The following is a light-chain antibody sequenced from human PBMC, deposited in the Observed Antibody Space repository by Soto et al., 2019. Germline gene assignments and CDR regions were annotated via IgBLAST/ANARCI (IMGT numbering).Light chain of an antibody. CDR3: QQYYSTPLT. V-gene: IGKV4-1*01. CDR1: QSVLYSSNNKNY. J-gene: IGKJ1*01. CDR2: WAS. Sequence: DIVMTQSPDSLAVSLGERATINCKSSQSVLYSSNNKNYLAWYQQKPGQPSKLLIYWASTRESGVPDRFSGSGSGTDFTLTISSLQAEDVAVYYCQQYYSTPLTFGQGTKVDIK.